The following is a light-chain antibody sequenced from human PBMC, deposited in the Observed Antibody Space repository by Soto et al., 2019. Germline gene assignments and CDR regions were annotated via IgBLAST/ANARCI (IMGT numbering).Light chain of an antibody. CDR1: SSDVGGSTY. CDR2: EVS. J-gene: IGLJ2*01. V-gene: IGLV2-14*01. CDR3: SSYTSRSTLI. Sequence: QSALTQPASVSGSPGQSITISCTGSSSDVGGSTYVSWYQQDPGKAPKLLIYEVSNRPSGVSNRFSGSKSGNTASLTISGLQAEDEADYYCSSYTSRSTLIFGGGTKVTVL.